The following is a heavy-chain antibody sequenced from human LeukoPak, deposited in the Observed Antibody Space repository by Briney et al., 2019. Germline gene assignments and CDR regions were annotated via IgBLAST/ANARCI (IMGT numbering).Heavy chain of an antibody. CDR2: IHYSGSS. Sequence: SETLSLTCAVSGGSISTYYWSWVRQPPGKGLEWIGYIHYSGSSNYNPSLKSRVTISLDTSKNQFSLKLSSVTAADTAVYYCARGTNWNGLVYWGQGTLVTVSS. V-gene: IGHV4-59*01. J-gene: IGHJ4*02. CDR1: GGSISTYY. CDR3: ARGTNWNGLVY. D-gene: IGHD1-1*01.